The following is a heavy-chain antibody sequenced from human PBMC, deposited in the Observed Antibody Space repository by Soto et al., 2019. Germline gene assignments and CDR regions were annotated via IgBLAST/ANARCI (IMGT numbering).Heavy chain of an antibody. CDR1: GFTFSSYA. CDR3: AREYCSSTSCYGSDY. D-gene: IGHD2-2*01. J-gene: IGHJ4*02. V-gene: IGHV3-30-3*01. CDR2: ISYDGSNK. Sequence: QVQLVESGGGVVQPGRSLRLSCAASGFTFSSYAMHWVRQAPGKGLEWVAVISYDGSNKYYADSVKGRFTISRDKSKNTLYLQMNSLRAEDTAVYYCAREYCSSTSCYGSDYWGQGTLVTVSS.